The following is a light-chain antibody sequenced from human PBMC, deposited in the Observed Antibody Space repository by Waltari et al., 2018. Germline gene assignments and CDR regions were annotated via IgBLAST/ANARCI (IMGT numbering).Light chain of an antibody. Sequence: DIQMTPSPSSLSASVGDRVTITCQASEDMTKYLNWYQHKPGRVPDLLIYDAYTLESGVPSRFRGSGSGRHFTLSITNLQPEDVATYYCQQYESHPLTFGGGTKVEIK. J-gene: IGKJ4*01. V-gene: IGKV1-33*01. CDR2: DAY. CDR3: QQYESHPLT. CDR1: EDMTKY.